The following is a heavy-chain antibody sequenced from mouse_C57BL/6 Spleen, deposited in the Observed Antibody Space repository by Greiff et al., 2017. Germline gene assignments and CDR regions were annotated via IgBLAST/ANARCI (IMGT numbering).Heavy chain of an antibody. Sequence: QVHVKQSGPELVKPGASVKISCKASGYAFSSSWMNWVKQRPGKGLEWIGRIYPGDGDTNYNGKFKGKATLTADKSSSTAYMQLSSLTSEDSAVYFCATYDYDGMYYFDYWGQGTTLTVSS. CDR3: ATYDYDGMYYFDY. CDR1: GYAFSSSW. V-gene: IGHV1-82*01. J-gene: IGHJ2*01. CDR2: IYPGDGDT. D-gene: IGHD2-4*01.